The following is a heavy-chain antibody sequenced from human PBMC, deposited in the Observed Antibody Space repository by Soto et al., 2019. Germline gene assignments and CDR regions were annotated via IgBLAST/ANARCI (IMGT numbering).Heavy chain of an antibody. D-gene: IGHD4-4*01. Sequence: GGSLRLSCAASGFPFSSYVMSWVRQAPGKGLEWVSGISGGGSNTFYADSVKGRFTISRDNSKNTLLLQMNSLGAEDTAVYYCAKDSNKYSSSLRGRYFDYWGQGSGVTVSS. CDR1: GFPFSSYV. CDR2: ISGGGSNT. J-gene: IGHJ4*02. V-gene: IGHV3-23*01. CDR3: AKDSNKYSSSLRGRYFDY.